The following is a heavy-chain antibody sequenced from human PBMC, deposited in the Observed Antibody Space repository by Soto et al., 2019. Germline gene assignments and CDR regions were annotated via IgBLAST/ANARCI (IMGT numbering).Heavy chain of an antibody. V-gene: IGHV4-59*08. CDR3: ARRYQVGTVWFDP. D-gene: IGHD2-2*01. J-gene: IGHJ5*02. Sequence: QVQLQESGPGLVKPAETLSLTCTVSGGSISSYYWSWIRQPPGKGLEWIGYSYYSGSTNYNPSLKRRVTISVDTSKNQYSLKLSSVTAADTAVYYCARRYQVGTVWFDPWGQGTLVTVSS. CDR1: GGSISSYY. CDR2: SYYSGST.